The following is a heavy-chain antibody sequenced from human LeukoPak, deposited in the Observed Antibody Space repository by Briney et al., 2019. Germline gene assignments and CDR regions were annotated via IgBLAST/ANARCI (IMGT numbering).Heavy chain of an antibody. CDR1: GGSISSRPYY. V-gene: IGHV4-39*07. CDR2: IAYSGTT. J-gene: IGHJ6*03. D-gene: IGHD6-6*01. Sequence: PSETLSLTCTVSGGSISSRPYYWGWVRQPPGKGLEWIGTIAYSGTTYYSPSLKSRVTISLDTSKNQFSLKLSSVTAADTAIYYCARDFSSSSTVYYYYYMDVWGKGTTVTVSS. CDR3: ARDFSSSSTVYYYYYMDV.